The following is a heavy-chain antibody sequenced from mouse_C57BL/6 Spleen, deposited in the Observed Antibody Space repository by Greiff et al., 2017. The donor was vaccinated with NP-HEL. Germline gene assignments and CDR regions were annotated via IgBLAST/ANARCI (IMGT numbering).Heavy chain of an antibody. CDR3: TRWYYGSRYYFDY. D-gene: IGHD1-1*01. CDR1: GYTFTDYE. Sequence: QVQLKESGAELVRPGASVTLSCKASGYTFTDYEMHWVKQTPVHGLEWIGAIDPETGGAAYNQKFKGKAIMTADKSSSTAYMELRSLTSEDSAVYYCTRWYYGSRYYFDYWAQGTTLTVSS. V-gene: IGHV1-15*01. J-gene: IGHJ2*01. CDR2: IDPETGGA.